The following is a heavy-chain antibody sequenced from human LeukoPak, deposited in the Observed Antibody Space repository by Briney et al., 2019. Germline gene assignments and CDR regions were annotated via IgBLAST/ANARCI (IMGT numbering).Heavy chain of an antibody. V-gene: IGHV1-8*01. CDR3: VRGISNTNSYFEY. J-gene: IGHJ4*02. D-gene: IGHD1-1*01. CDR2: MNPNSGGR. Sequence: GASVKVSCKASGYTFTTFDINRVRQATGQGLEWMGWMNPNSGGRGSAQSFQGRVTLTSDASISTAYMELSRLTSDDTAVYYCVRGISNTNSYFEYWGQGTRVTVSS. CDR1: GYTFTTFD.